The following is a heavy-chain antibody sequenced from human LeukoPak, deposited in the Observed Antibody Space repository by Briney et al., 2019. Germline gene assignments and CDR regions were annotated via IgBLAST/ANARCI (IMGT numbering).Heavy chain of an antibody. CDR1: GGSISSYY. D-gene: IGHD3-3*01. CDR3: ARRITYYDFWSGYMGFDP. Sequence: PSETLSLTCTVSGGSISSYYWSWIRQPAGKGLEWIGRIYTSGSTNYNPSLKSRVTMSVDTSKNQFSLKLSSVTAADTAVYYCARRITYYDFWSGYMGFDPWGQGTLVTVSS. V-gene: IGHV4-4*07. CDR2: IYTSGST. J-gene: IGHJ5*02.